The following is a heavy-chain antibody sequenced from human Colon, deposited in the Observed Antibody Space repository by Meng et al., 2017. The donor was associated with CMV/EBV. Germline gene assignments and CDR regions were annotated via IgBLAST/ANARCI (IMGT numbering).Heavy chain of an antibody. V-gene: IGHV4-30-2*01. CDR3: ARGNGDHLFDY. CDR1: GHSINSAGPP. CDR2: VYTTGST. J-gene: IGHJ4*02. Sequence: CAVSGHSINSAGPPWTWIRHPPGMGLEWIGNVYTTGSTFYNPSLKSRVTISVDVSKNQFSLQLRSVTAADTAVYYCARGNGDHLFDYWGQGTLVTVSS. D-gene: IGHD2-8*01.